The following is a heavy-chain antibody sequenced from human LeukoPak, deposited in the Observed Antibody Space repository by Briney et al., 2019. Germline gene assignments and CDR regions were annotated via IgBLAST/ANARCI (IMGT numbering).Heavy chain of an antibody. CDR3: ARGDDGYNFYFDY. D-gene: IGHD5-24*01. Sequence: SVKVSCKASGGTLSSYAISWVRQAPGQGLEWMGGIIPIFGTANYAQKFQGRVTITADESTSTAYMELSSLRSEDTAVYYCARGDDGYNFYFDYWGQGTLVTVSS. V-gene: IGHV1-69*13. CDR1: GGTLSSYA. J-gene: IGHJ4*02. CDR2: IIPIFGTA.